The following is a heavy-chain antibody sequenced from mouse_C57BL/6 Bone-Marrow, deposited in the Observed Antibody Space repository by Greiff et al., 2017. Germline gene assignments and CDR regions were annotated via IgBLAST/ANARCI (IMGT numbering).Heavy chain of an antibody. CDR3: AREGFRTVVGRFDY. D-gene: IGHD1-1*01. J-gene: IGHJ2*01. Sequence: QVQLQQPGAELVMPGASVKLSCKASGYTFTSYWMHWVKQRPGQGLEWIGEIDPSDSYTNYHQKFKGQSTLTVDKSSSTAYMQLSSLTSEDSAVYYCAREGFRTVVGRFDYWGQGTTLTVSS. CDR1: GYTFTSYW. V-gene: IGHV1-69*01. CDR2: IDPSDSYT.